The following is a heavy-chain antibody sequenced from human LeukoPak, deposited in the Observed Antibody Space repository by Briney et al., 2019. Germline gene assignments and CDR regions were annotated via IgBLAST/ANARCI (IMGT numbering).Heavy chain of an antibody. V-gene: IGHV3-7*01. CDR1: GFTFSSYW. CDR3: AREPGGSICSSTSCYLAAADY. CDR2: IKQDGSEK. Sequence: GGSLRLSCAASGFTFSSYWMSWVRQAPGKGLEWVANIKQDGSEKYYVDSVKGRFTISRDNAKNSLYLQMNSLRAEDTAVYYCAREPGGSICSSTSCYLAAADYWGQGTLVTVSS. J-gene: IGHJ4*02. D-gene: IGHD2-2*01.